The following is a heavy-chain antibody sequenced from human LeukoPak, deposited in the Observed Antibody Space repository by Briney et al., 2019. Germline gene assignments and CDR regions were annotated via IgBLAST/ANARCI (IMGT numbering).Heavy chain of an antibody. V-gene: IGHV3-30*02. CDR3: AKGYYFDILSGYSSLDS. Sequence: GGSLRLSCAASGFAASGFTFSTFGMHWVRQAPGKGLEWVAFIRYDGSNKYYADSVKGRFTISRDDSKNTLYLQMNSLRAEDTAAYYCAKGYYFDILSGYSSLDSWGREPWSPSPQ. CDR2: IRYDGSNK. D-gene: IGHD3-9*01. J-gene: IGHJ4*02. CDR1: GFTFSTFG.